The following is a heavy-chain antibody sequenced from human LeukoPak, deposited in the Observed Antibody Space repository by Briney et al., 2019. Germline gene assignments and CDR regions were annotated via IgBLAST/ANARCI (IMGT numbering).Heavy chain of an antibody. D-gene: IGHD3-10*01. J-gene: IGHJ4*02. CDR2: ISGSGEST. CDR1: GFAFSNFD. V-gene: IGHV3-23*01. CDR3: AKRGSYFGGFDY. Sequence: PGGSLRHSCAASGFAFSNFDMSWVRQAPGKGLEWVSAISGSGESTFYAESVKGRFTISRDNSKNTLYLQMNGLRGEDTAIYYCAKRGSYFGGFDYWGQGTLLTVPS.